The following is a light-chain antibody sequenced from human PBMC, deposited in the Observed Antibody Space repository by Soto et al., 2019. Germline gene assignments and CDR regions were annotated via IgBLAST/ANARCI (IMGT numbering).Light chain of an antibody. CDR3: QQYDSQPRT. Sequence: EIVLTQSPGTLSLSPGERATLSCRASQSVNSKYLAWYHQKPGQGPRPLMYGASSRATGIPDRFSGSGSGTDFTLTISRLEPEDFAVYYCQQYDSQPRTFGQGTKVEIK. J-gene: IGKJ1*01. CDR2: GAS. CDR1: QSVNSKY. V-gene: IGKV3-20*01.